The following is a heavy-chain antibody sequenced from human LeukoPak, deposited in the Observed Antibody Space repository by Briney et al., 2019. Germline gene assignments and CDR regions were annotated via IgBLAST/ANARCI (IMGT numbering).Heavy chain of an antibody. CDR3: AKDHANTPVVTN. Sequence: TGGSLRLSCAASGFTFSSYAMHWVRQAPGKGLEWVAIISYDGSYKYYADSVKGRFTISRDNSKNTLYLQMNNLRVDDTAIYYCAKDHANTPVVTNWGQGILVSVSS. D-gene: IGHD2-21*02. J-gene: IGHJ4*02. CDR1: GFTFSSYA. CDR2: ISYDGSYK. V-gene: IGHV3-30*14.